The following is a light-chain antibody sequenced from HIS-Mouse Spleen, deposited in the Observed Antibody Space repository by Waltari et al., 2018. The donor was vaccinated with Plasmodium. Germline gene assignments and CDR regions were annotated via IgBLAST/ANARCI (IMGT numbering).Light chain of an antibody. Sequence: QSALTQPPSVSVSPGQSITISCTSTSRAVGSYKLVSWYQQHPGKAPKLMIYEGSKRPSGVSNRFSGSKSGNTASLTISGLQAEDEADYYCCSYAGSSTYVFGTGTKVTVL. J-gene: IGLJ1*01. V-gene: IGLV2-23*01. CDR2: EGS. CDR3: CSYAGSSTYV. CDR1: SRAVGSYKL.